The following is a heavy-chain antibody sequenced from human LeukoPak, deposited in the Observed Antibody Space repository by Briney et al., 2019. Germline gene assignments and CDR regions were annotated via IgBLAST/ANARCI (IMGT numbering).Heavy chain of an antibody. CDR2: IYHSGIT. V-gene: IGHV4-4*02. Sequence: SGTLSLTCAVSGDSLSNTYWWNWVRQPPGKGLEWIGEIYHSGITNYNPSLKSRVTVSVDKSKNQFSLKLTSVTAADTAVYYCAKRRNYFDYWGQGTLSPSPQ. CDR3: AKRRNYFDY. CDR1: GDSLSNTYW. J-gene: IGHJ4*02. D-gene: IGHD1-1*01.